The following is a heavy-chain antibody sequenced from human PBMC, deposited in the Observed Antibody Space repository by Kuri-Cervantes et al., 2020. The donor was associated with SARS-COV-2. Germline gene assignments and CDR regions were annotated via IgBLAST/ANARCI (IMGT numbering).Heavy chain of an antibody. CDR2: IYHSGST. D-gene: IGHD5-12*01. CDR3: ARHGGYDHLRPHYYYYYYMDV. Sequence: GSLRLSCTVSGYSISSGYYWGWIRQPPGKGLEWIGSIYHSGSTYYNPSLKSRVTISVDTSKNQFSLKLCSVTAADTAVYYCARHGGYDHLRPHYYYYYYMDVWGKGTTVTVSS. V-gene: IGHV4-38-2*02. J-gene: IGHJ6*03. CDR1: GYSISSGYY.